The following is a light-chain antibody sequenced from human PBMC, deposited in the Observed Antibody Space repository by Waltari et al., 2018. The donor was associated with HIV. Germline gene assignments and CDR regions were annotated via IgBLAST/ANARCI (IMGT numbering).Light chain of an antibody. CDR2: AAS. J-gene: IGKJ2*01. V-gene: IGKV1-39*01. CDR1: QTINRN. CDR3: QQSFSSPYT. Sequence: IQMTQSPSSLSASVGDRVTITCRESQTINRNLNWYKQKVGKAPTLLIFAASILQSGVPSRFSGSGSGTDFTLTISSLQPEDFATYYCQQSFSSPYTFGQGTKLEIK.